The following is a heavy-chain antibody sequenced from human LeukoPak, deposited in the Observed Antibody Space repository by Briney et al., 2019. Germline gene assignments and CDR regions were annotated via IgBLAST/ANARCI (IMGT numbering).Heavy chain of an antibody. V-gene: IGHV4-39*07. CDR2: IYYSGST. CDR1: GGSISSSSYY. Sequence: PSETLSLTCTVSGGSISSSSYYWGWIRQPPGKGLEWIGSIYYSGSTYYNPSLKSRVTISVDTSKNQFSLKLSSVTAADTAVYYCARESVAGPYWGQGTLVTVSS. D-gene: IGHD6-19*01. CDR3: ARESVAGPY. J-gene: IGHJ4*02.